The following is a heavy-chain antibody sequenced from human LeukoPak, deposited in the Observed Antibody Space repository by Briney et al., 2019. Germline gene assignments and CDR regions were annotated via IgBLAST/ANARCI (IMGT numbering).Heavy chain of an antibody. Sequence: GGSLRLSCAASGFTFSSYGMNWVRQAPGKGLEWVSYISSSGSTIYYADSVKGRFTISRDNAKNSLYLQMNSLRAEDTAVYYCARDNPMVRGVIKFWGQGTLVTVSS. CDR2: ISSSGSTI. CDR3: ARDNPMVRGVIKF. CDR1: GFTFSSYG. V-gene: IGHV3-48*03. J-gene: IGHJ4*02. D-gene: IGHD3-10*01.